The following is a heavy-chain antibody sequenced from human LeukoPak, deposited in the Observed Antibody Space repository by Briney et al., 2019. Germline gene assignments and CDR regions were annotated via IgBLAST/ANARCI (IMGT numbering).Heavy chain of an antibody. CDR1: GFTFDDYA. Sequence: GGSLRLSCAASGFTFDDYAVHWVRQAPGKGLEWVSLISGDGGSTYYADSVKGRFTISRDNSKNSLYLQMNSLRTEDTALYYCAKDGNGCSGGSRLLGDFDYWGQGTLVTVSS. D-gene: IGHD2-15*01. J-gene: IGHJ4*02. V-gene: IGHV3-43*02. CDR3: AKDGNGCSGGSRLLGDFDY. CDR2: ISGDGGST.